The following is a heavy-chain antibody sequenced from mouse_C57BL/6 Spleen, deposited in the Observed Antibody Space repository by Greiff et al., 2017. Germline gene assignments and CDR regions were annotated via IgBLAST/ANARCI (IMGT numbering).Heavy chain of an antibody. CDR2: INPSNGGT. J-gene: IGHJ1*03. Sequence: QVQLQQPGTELVKPGASVKLSCKASGYTFTSYWMHWVKQRPGQGLEWIGNINPSNGGTNYNEKFKSKATLTVDKSSSTAYMQLSSLTSEDSAVYYCARKFTTVVDWYFDVWGTGTTVTVSS. CDR3: ARKFTTVVDWYFDV. V-gene: IGHV1-53*01. CDR1: GYTFTSYW. D-gene: IGHD1-1*01.